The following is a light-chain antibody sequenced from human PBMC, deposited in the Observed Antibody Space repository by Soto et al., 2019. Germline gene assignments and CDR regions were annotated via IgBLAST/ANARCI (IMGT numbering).Light chain of an antibody. V-gene: IGKV3-20*01. Sequence: LLPSPVTPSPSPGVRATLSCRASQSVSNNYLAWYQQKPGQAPRLLIYGASNRATGIPDRFSGSGSGTDFTLTISRLEPEDFAVYYCQQYGSSGTFGQGTKVDIK. J-gene: IGKJ1*01. CDR3: QQYGSSGT. CDR1: QSVSNNY. CDR2: GAS.